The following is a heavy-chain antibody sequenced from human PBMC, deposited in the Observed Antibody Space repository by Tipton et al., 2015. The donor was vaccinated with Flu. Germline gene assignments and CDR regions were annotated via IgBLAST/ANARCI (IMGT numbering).Heavy chain of an antibody. Sequence: GASISSGGSYWSWIRQHPGKGLEWIGYIHYSGSTYYNPSLRSRVTISVDTSKNQCSLNLSSLAAEDMAAYYCARDEDTSMGTHWGQGTLVTVSS. D-gene: IGHD5-18*01. J-gene: IGHJ4*02. CDR3: ARDEDTSMGTH. V-gene: IGHV4-31*02. CDR1: GASISSGGSY. CDR2: IHYSGST.